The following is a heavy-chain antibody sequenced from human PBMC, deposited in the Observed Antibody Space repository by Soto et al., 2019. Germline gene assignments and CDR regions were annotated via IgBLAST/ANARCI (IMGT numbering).Heavy chain of an antibody. Sequence: QITLKESGPPLVKPTQTLTLTCTFSWFSLSSPAVGVNWIRQPPGKALEWLALIYWHDDKQYSPSLRSRLTFTKDTPKNQVVLTMTNVDPGDRATYYCAHGSGWLSDYWGQGTLVTVSS. D-gene: IGHD6-19*01. V-gene: IGHV2-5*01. CDR3: AHGSGWLSDY. CDR1: WFSLSSPAVG. CDR2: IYWHDDK. J-gene: IGHJ4*02.